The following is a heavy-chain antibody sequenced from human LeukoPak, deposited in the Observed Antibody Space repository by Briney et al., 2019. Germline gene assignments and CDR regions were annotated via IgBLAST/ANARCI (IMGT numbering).Heavy chain of an antibody. D-gene: IGHD3-22*01. Sequence: GGSLRLSCAASGFTFSSYALSWVRQAPGKGLEWVSAISGSGGSTYYADSVKGRFTSSRDNSKNTLYLQMNSLRAEDTAVYYCAKAFRIMIVVVPSDYWGQGTLVTVSS. V-gene: IGHV3-23*01. J-gene: IGHJ4*02. CDR1: GFTFSSYA. CDR2: ISGSGGST. CDR3: AKAFRIMIVVVPSDY.